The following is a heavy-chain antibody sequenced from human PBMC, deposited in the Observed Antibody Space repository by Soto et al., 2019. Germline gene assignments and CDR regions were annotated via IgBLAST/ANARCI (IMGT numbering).Heavy chain of an antibody. CDR2: ISGSGSST. D-gene: IGHD3-9*01. V-gene: IGHV3-23*01. CDR1: GFTFSNYA. CDR3: ARGFVTTGYLVDY. J-gene: IGHJ4*02. Sequence: EVQLLESGGGLVQPGGSLRLSCAASGFTFSNYAMTWVRQAPGKGLQWVSAISGSGSSTKYADSVKGRFTISRDNSKSTLSLQINSLRGEDTAVYFCARGFVTTGYLVDYWGQGTLVTVSS.